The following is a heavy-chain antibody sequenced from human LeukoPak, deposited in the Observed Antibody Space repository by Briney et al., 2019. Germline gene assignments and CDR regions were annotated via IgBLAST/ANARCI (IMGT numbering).Heavy chain of an antibody. Sequence: GASVKVSCKASGYTFTSYYMHWVRQAPGQGLEWMGIINPSGGSTSYAQKFQGRVTMTRDTSTSTVYMELSSLRSEDTAVYYCARELVVLPAAIVNWYFDLWGRGTLVTVSP. CDR1: GYTFTSYY. J-gene: IGHJ2*01. CDR3: ARELVVLPAAIVNWYFDL. D-gene: IGHD2-2*02. CDR2: INPSGGST. V-gene: IGHV1-46*01.